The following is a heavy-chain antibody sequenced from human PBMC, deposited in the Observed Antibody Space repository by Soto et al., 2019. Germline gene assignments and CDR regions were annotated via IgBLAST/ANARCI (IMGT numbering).Heavy chain of an antibody. J-gene: IGHJ3*02. CDR1: GFTFSNAW. Sequence: GGSLRLSCAASGFTFSNAWMSWVRQAPGKGLEWVGRIKSKTDGGTTDYAAPVKGRFTISRDDSKNTLYLQMNSLKTEDTAVYYCTTEGMGSGRLGAFDIWGQGTMVTVSS. CDR2: IKSKTDGGTT. D-gene: IGHD3-10*01. CDR3: TTEGMGSGRLGAFDI. V-gene: IGHV3-15*01.